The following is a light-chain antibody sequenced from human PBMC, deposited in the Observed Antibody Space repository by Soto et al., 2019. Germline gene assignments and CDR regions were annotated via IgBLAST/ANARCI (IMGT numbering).Light chain of an antibody. CDR1: SGNVGAYDR. CDR2: DVS. V-gene: IGLV2-11*01. J-gene: IGLJ3*02. Sequence: QSVLTQPRSVSGSPGQSVTISCTGTSGNVGAYDRVSWYLHHPTKAPKLIIYDVSDRPSGVPYRFSGSKSGSTASLSISGLQAEDEADYYCCSHAGGSSWVFGGGTKLTVL. CDR3: CSHAGGSSWV.